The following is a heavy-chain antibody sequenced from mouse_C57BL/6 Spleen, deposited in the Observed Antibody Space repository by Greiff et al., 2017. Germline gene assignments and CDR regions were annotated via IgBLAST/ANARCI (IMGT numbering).Heavy chain of an antibody. Sequence: VQLQQSGAELAKPGASVKLSCKASGYTFTSYWMHWVKQRPGQGLEWIGYINPSSGYTKYNQKFKDKATLTADKFSSTAYMQLSSLTYEDSAVYYCARSPDSSGDYWGQGTTLTVAS. D-gene: IGHD3-2*02. CDR3: ARSPDSSGDY. J-gene: IGHJ2*01. V-gene: IGHV1-7*01. CDR2: INPSSGYT. CDR1: GYTFTSYW.